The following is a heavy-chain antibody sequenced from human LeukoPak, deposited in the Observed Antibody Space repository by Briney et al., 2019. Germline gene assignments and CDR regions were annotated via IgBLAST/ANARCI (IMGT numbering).Heavy chain of an antibody. CDR2: INHSGST. J-gene: IGHJ5*02. CDR1: GGSFSGYY. V-gene: IGHV4-34*01. D-gene: IGHD5-12*01. Sequence: SETLSLTCAVYGGSFSGYYWSWIRQPPEKGLEWIGEINHSGSTNYNPSLKSRVTTSVDTSKNQFSLKLSSVTAADTAVYYCARGTRVDIVATILNWFDPWGQGTLVTVSS. CDR3: ARGTRVDIVATILNWFDP.